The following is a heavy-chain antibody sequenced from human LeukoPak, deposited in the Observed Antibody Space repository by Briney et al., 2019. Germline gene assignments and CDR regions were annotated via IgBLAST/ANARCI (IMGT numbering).Heavy chain of an antibody. D-gene: IGHD6-13*01. Sequence: GGSLRLSCAASGFTFSSYGMHWVRQAPGKGLEWVAVIWYDGSNKYYADSVKGRFTISRDSSKNTLYLQMNSLRAEDTAVYYCAKDWIAAAGYLDYWGQGTLVTVSS. CDR2: IWYDGSNK. CDR3: AKDWIAAAGYLDY. V-gene: IGHV3-33*06. CDR1: GFTFSSYG. J-gene: IGHJ4*02.